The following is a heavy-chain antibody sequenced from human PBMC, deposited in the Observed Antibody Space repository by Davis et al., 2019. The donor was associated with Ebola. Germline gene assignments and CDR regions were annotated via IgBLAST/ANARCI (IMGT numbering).Heavy chain of an antibody. V-gene: IGHV4-59*12. Sequence: SETLSLTCGVSGGSISSYYWSWIRQTPGKGLEWIGYVYYSGTTKYNPSLKSRVTISVDRSKNQFSLKLSSVTAADTAVYYCARASWLGTGAYEWGQGTLVTVSS. CDR3: ARASWLGTGAYE. J-gene: IGHJ4*02. CDR1: GGSISSYY. D-gene: IGHD1-1*01. CDR2: VYYSGTT.